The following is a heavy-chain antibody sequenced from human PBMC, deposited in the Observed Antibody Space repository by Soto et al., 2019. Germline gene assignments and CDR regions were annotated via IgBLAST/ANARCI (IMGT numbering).Heavy chain of an antibody. Sequence: QVQLQESGPGLVKPSETLSLTCTVSGGSISSYYWSWIRQPPGKGLEWIGYIYYSGSTNYNPSLKSRVTISVDTSKNQFSLKLSSVTAADTAVYYCARVLGYSSSWYVDYWGQGTLVTVSS. D-gene: IGHD6-13*01. CDR2: IYYSGST. CDR1: GGSISSYY. CDR3: ARVLGYSSSWYVDY. V-gene: IGHV4-59*01. J-gene: IGHJ4*02.